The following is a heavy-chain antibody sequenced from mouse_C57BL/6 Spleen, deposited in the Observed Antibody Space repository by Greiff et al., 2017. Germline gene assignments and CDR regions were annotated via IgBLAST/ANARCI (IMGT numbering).Heavy chain of an antibody. CDR2: INYDGSST. CDR3: ARDRFFAY. V-gene: IGHV5-16*01. J-gene: IGHJ3*01. CDR1: GFTFSDYY. Sequence: EVMLVESEGGLVQPGSSMKLSCTASGFTFSDYYMAWVRQVPEKGLEWVANINYDGSSTYYLDSLKSRFIISRDNAKNILYLQMSSLKSEDTATYYCARDRFFAYWGQGTLVTVSA.